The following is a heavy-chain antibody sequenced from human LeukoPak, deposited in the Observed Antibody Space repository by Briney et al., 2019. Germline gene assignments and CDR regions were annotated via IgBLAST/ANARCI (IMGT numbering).Heavy chain of an antibody. J-gene: IGHJ5*02. CDR2: INHSGST. Sequence: SETLSLTCAVYGGSCSGYYWSWIRQPPGKELEWLGEINHSGSTNYNPSLKSRVTISVDTSKNQFSLELSSVTAADTAVYYCASLRWPRLGWFDPWGQGTLVTVSS. CDR1: GGSCSGYY. D-gene: IGHD5-12*01. CDR3: ASLRWPRLGWFDP. V-gene: IGHV4-34*01.